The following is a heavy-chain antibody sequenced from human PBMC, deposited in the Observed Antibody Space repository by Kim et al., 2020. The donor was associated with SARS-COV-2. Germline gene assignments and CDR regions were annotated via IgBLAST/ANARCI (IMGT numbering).Heavy chain of an antibody. CDR1: GFTFSSYA. V-gene: IGHV3-23*01. J-gene: IGHJ4*02. CDR3: AKDEYYDFWSGYYKR. CDR2: ISGSGGST. D-gene: IGHD3-3*01. Sequence: GGSLRLSCAASGFTFSSYAMSWVRQAPGKGLEWVSAISGSGGSTYYADSVKGRFTISRDNSKNTLYLQMNSLRAEDTAVYYCAKDEYYDFWSGYYKRWGQGTLVTVSS.